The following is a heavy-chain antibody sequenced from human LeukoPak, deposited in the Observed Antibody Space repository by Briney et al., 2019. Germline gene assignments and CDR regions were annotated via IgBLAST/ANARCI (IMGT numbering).Heavy chain of an antibody. CDR3: AKDGTYYYDSSGYWGYFDY. D-gene: IGHD3-22*01. V-gene: IGHV3-9*01. CDR2: IRWNSGSI. CDR1: GFTFDDYA. Sequence: GGSLRLSCAASGFTFDDYAMHWVRQAPGKGLEWVSGIRWNSGSIGYADSVKGRFTISRDNAKNSLYLQMNSLRAEDTALYYCAKDGTYYYDSSGYWGYFDYWGQGTLVTVSS. J-gene: IGHJ4*02.